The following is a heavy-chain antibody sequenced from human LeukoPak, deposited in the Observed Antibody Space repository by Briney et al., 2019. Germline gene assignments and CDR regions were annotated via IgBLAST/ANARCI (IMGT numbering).Heavy chain of an antibody. CDR2: INHSGST. V-gene: IGHV4-34*01. CDR1: GGSFSGYY. CDR3: ASTRRAPTYYYGSGSYRSPYNWFDP. Sequence: SETLSLTCAVYGGSFSGYYWSWIRQPPGKGLEWIGEINHSGSTNYNPSLKSRVTISVDTSKNQFSLELSSVTAADTAVYYCASTRRAPTYYYGSGSYRSPYNWFDPWGQGTLVTVSS. J-gene: IGHJ5*02. D-gene: IGHD3-10*01.